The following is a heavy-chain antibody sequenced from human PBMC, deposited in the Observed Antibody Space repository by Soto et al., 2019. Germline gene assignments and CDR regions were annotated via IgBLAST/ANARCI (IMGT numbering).Heavy chain of an antibody. J-gene: IGHJ4*02. V-gene: IGHV4-59*01. D-gene: IGHD6-19*01. CDR2: IYYSGST. CDR1: GGSISSYY. Sequence: SETLSLTCTVSGGSISSYYWSWIRQPPGKGLEWIGYIYYSGSTNYNPSLKSRVTISVDTSKNQFSLKLSSVTAADTAVYYCARFGTRGCSEYWGQGTQVTVS. CDR3: ARFGTRGCSEY.